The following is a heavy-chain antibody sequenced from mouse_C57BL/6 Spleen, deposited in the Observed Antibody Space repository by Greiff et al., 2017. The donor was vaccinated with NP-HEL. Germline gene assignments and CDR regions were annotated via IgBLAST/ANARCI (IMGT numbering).Heavy chain of an antibody. V-gene: IGHV1-15*01. CDR3: TGGPDY. CDR2: IDPETGGT. J-gene: IGHJ2*01. Sequence: QVQLKQSGAELVRPGASVTLSCKASGYTFTDYEMHWVKQTPVHGLEWIGAIDPETGGTAYNQKFKGKAILTADKSSSTAYMELRSLTSEDSAVYYCTGGPDYWGQGTTLTVSS. CDR1: GYTFTDYE.